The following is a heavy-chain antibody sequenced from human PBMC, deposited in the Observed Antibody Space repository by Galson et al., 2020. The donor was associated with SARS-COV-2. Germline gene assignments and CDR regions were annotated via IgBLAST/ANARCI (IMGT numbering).Heavy chain of an antibody. D-gene: IGHD5-12*01. J-gene: IGHJ4*02. CDR2: INPNTGGT. CDR1: GYPFNAYY. Sequence: GESLKISCKTSGYPFNAYYIHWVRQAPGQGLEWMGWINPNTGGTNYAQKFKGWVTMTKETSISTAYMALSRLKYDDTAVYYCARETEMATFNYFDYWGQGTLVTVSS. CDR3: ARETEMATFNYFDY. V-gene: IGHV1-2*04.